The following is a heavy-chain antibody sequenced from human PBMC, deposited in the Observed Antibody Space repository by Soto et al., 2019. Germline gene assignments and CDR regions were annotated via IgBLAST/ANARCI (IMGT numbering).Heavy chain of an antibody. CDR2: ISAYNGNT. J-gene: IGHJ4*02. D-gene: IGHD3-16*01. Sequence: QVQLVQSGAEVKKPGASVKVSCKATGYTFTNFGIGWVRQAPGQGLEWMGWISAYNGNTNYAQKFHGRVTMTTDTSTSTAYMEVRNLGFDDTAVYYCARGGPPIDYLGQGTLVTVSS. V-gene: IGHV1-18*01. CDR3: ARGGPPIDY. CDR1: GYTFTNFG.